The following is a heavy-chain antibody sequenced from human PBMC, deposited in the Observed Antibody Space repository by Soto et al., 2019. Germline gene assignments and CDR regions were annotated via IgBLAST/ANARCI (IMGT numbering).Heavy chain of an antibody. Sequence: QLQLQESGPGLVKPSEALSLTCAVSGGSISSNIYYWGWIRQPPEKGLEWIGTIYYNGRGYSIPSLMSQVTISIDTYNNQFSLRLSSVTAADTAVYYCARQSGRTSSWRYVFDICGQGTVGTVSS. CDR1: GGSISSNIYY. CDR2: IYYNGRG. V-gene: IGHV4-39*01. J-gene: IGHJ3*02. CDR3: ARQSGRTSSWRYVFDI. D-gene: IGHD6-13*01.